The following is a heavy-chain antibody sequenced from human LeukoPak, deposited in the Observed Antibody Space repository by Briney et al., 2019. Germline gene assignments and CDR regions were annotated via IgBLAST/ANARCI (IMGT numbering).Heavy chain of an antibody. J-gene: IGHJ3*02. CDR2: ISGSTTI. D-gene: IGHD2-21*02. CDR3: ARLAYCGGDCPRAFDI. CDR1: GFTFSSYS. V-gene: IGHV3-48*02. Sequence: PGGSLRLSCAASGFTFSSYSMNWVRQAPGKGLEWVSYISGSTTIYYADSVKGRFTISRDNAKNSLYLQMNSLRDEDTAVYYCARLAYCGGDCPRAFDIWGEGTMVTV.